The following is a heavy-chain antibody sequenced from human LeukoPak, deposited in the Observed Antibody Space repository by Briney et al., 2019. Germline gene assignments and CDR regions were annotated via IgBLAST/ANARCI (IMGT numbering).Heavy chain of an antibody. CDR2: IYYSGST. Sequence: PSETLSLTCTVSGGSITSGGYYWSWIRQHPGKGLEWIGYIYYSGSTYYNPSLKSRVTISVDTSKNQFSLKLSSVTVADTAVYYCARDTGGYYFNWGQGTLVTVSS. V-gene: IGHV4-31*03. CDR1: GGSITSGGYY. D-gene: IGHD3-22*01. J-gene: IGHJ4*02. CDR3: ARDTGGYYFN.